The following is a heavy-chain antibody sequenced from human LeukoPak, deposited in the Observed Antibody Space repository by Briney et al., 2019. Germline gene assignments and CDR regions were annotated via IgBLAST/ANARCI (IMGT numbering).Heavy chain of an antibody. CDR3: ARDYPPD. CDR1: GFTFSNSW. J-gene: IGHJ4*02. V-gene: IGHV3-74*01. CDR2: INSDGKTT. Sequence: PGGSLRLSCAASGFTFSNSWMHWVRQAPGKGLVWVSRINSDGKTTTYADSVKGRFTISGDNAKNTLYLQMNSLSAEDTAVYYCARDYPPDWGQGTLVTVSA.